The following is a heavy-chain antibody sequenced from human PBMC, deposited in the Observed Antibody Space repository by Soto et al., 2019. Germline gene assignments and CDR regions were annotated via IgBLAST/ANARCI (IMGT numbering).Heavy chain of an antibody. V-gene: IGHV5-51*01. Sequence: PGESLKISCKGSGYSFNNNWIVWVRQMPGKGLEWMGIIXPXXSXTXXXPXXXGQVTISADKSISTAYLQWSSLKASDTAMYYCARQLELHSYNWFDPWGQGTLVTVSS. CDR3: ARQLELHSYNWFDP. J-gene: IGHJ5*02. CDR2: IXPXXSXT. CDR1: GYSFNNNW. D-gene: IGHD1-7*01.